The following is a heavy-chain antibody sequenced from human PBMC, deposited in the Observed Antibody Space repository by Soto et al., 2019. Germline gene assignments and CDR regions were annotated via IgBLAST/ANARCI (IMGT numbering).Heavy chain of an antibody. CDR2: ISGSGDNT. D-gene: IGHD6-6*01. CDR3: ARSKSSSQYWYFDL. J-gene: IGHJ2*01. V-gene: IGHV3-23*01. Sequence: GGSLRLSCAASGFTFSNYVMSWVRQAPGKGLEWVSSISGSGDNTYYADSVKGRVTITRDTSASTAYMELSSLRSEDTAVYYCARSKSSSQYWYFDLWGRGTLVTVSS. CDR1: GFTFSNYV.